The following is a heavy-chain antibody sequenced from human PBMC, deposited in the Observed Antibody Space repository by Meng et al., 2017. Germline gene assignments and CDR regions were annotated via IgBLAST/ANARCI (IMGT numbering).Heavy chain of an antibody. J-gene: IGHJ4*02. CDR1: GFTFSSSW. Sequence: GESLKISCAASGFTFSSSWMHWVCQAPGKGLEWVAVIWYDGSNKYYADSVKGRFTISRDNSKNTLYLQMNSLRAEDTAVYYCARVGEWELLWGPFDYWGQGTLVTVSS. D-gene: IGHD1-26*01. CDR2: IWYDGSNK. V-gene: IGHV3-33*08. CDR3: ARVGEWELLWGPFDY.